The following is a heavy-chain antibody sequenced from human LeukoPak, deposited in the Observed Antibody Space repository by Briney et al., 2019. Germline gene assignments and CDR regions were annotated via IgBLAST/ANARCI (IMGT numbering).Heavy chain of an antibody. CDR2: IYYSGNT. J-gene: IGHJ5*02. CDR1: GGSISSSTYY. D-gene: IGHD4-17*01. V-gene: IGHV4-39*01. CDR3: ARHDGDYGTNWFDP. Sequence: SETLSLTCTGSGGSISSSTYYWGWLRQPPGKGLEWIGSIYYSGNTYYNPSLKSRVTISLDTSKNQFSLKLSSVTAADTAVYYCARHDGDYGTNWFDPWGQGTLVTVSS.